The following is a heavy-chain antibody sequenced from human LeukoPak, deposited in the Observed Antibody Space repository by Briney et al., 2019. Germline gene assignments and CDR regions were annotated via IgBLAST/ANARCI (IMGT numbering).Heavy chain of an antibody. J-gene: IGHJ6*03. Sequence: GGSLRLSCAASGFTFSSFDMHGVRQPTGQGLEWVSTIGTASDTYYPGSVEGRFTLSRDNAKNSLYLQMNSLTAGDTAVYYCARGPPRGKYYYMDVWGKGTTVTVSS. CDR3: ARGPPRGKYYYMDV. D-gene: IGHD1-1*01. CDR2: IGTASDT. CDR1: GFTFSSFD. V-gene: IGHV3-13*01.